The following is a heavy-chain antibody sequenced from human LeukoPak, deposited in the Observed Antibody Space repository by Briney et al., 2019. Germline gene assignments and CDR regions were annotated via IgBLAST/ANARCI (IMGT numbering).Heavy chain of an antibody. J-gene: IGHJ4*02. Sequence: SETLSLTCTVSGGSIRSYYWTWIRQPPGKGLEWIGYIYYSGSTNYNPSLKSRVTISVDTSKNQFSLKVSSVTAADTAVYYCARGGYGGPLDYWGQGILVTVSS. CDR3: ARGGYGGPLDY. V-gene: IGHV4-59*01. CDR2: IYYSGST. CDR1: GGSIRSYY. D-gene: IGHD4-23*01.